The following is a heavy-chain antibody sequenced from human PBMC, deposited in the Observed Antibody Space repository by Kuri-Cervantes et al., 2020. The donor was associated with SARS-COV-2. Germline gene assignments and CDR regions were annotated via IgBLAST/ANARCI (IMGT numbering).Heavy chain of an antibody. D-gene: IGHD4-17*01. Sequence: GESLKISCAASGFTFSSYAMSWVRQAPGKGLEWVSVISGSGGSTYYADSVKGRFTIPRDNSKNTLYLQMNSLRAEDTAVYYCASGFDYGAFIPEQSDYYYGMDVWGQGTTVTVSS. CDR1: GFTFSSYA. V-gene: IGHV3-23*01. CDR3: ASGFDYGAFIPEQSDYYYGMDV. J-gene: IGHJ6*02. CDR2: ISGSGGST.